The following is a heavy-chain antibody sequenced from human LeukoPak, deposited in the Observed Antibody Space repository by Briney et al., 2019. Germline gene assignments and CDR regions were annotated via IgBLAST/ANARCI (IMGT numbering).Heavy chain of an antibody. V-gene: IGHV3-23*01. CDR3: ARDIQGSFNY. CDR2: ITSTGSNT. Sequence: PGGSLRLSCAASGFTFIDFAMSWVRQAPGKGLQWVSSITSTGSNTYYTDSVKGRFNIYRDNSKNTLYLQVNSLRAEDTAVFYCARDIQGSFNYWGQGTLVTVSS. CDR1: GFTFIDFA. J-gene: IGHJ4*02.